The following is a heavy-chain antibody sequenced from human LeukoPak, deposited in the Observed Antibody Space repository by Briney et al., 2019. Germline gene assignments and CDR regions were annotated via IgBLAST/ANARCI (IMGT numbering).Heavy chain of an antibody. Sequence: VALVKVSCKASGGTFSSYAISWVRQAPGQGLEWMGRIIPIPGIANYAQKFQGRVTITADKSTSTAYMELSSLRSEDTAVYYCARDIFDILTGYRNDAFDIWGQGTMVTVSS. CDR3: ARDIFDILTGYRNDAFDI. CDR1: GGTFSSYA. CDR2: IIPIPGIA. D-gene: IGHD3-9*01. V-gene: IGHV1-69*04. J-gene: IGHJ3*02.